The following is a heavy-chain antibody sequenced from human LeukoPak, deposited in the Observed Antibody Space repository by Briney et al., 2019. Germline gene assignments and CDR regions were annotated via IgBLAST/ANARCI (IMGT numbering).Heavy chain of an antibody. V-gene: IGHV3-23*01. CDR2: ISGSGGST. CDR3: AKLGYYGSGSYYDFDY. Sequence: GGSLRLSCAASGFNFAPYSMNWVRQAPGKGLEWVSAISGSGGSTYYADSVKGRFTISRDNSKNTLYLQMNSLRAEDTAVYYCAKLGYYGSGSYYDFDYWGQGTLVTVSS. J-gene: IGHJ4*02. CDR1: GFNFAPYS. D-gene: IGHD3-10*01.